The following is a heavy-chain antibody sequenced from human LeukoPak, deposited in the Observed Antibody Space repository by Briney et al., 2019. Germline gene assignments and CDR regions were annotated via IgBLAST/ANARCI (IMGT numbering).Heavy chain of an antibody. CDR3: VTFYETY. CDR2: INSDGSWA. D-gene: IGHD2/OR15-2a*01. CDR1: GTYW. J-gene: IGHJ4*02. V-gene: IGHV3-74*01. Sequence: GGSLRLSCAASGTYWMHWVRQAPGKGLVWVSHINSDGSWAGYADSVKGRFTISKDNAKNTVSLQMNNLRAEDTAVYYCVTFYETYWGRGTLVTVSS.